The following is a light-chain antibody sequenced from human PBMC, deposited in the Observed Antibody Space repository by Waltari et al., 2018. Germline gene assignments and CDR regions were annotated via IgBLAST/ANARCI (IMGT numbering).Light chain of an antibody. V-gene: IGKV3-11*01. J-gene: IGKJ1*01. Sequence: EIVLTQSPATLSLSPGERATLSCRTSQSVSSSLAWYQQMPGQAPSLLIHSASNRATGIPARFRGSGSGTDFTLTISSLEPEDFAGYYCQQRSNWPRTFGQGTKVEIK. CDR1: QSVSSS. CDR2: SAS. CDR3: QQRSNWPRT.